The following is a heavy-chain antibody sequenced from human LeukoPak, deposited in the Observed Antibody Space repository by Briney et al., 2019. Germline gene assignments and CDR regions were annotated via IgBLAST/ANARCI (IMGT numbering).Heavy chain of an antibody. CDR1: GFTFSSYA. CDR2: ISGNGAFT. CDR3: ARDVDTAPLGL. V-gene: IGHV3-23*01. Sequence: PGGSLRLSCAASGFTFSSYAMNWVRQAPGKGLEWVSSISGNGAFTYYADSVKGRFTISRDNSKNTLYLQMNSLRAEDTAVYYCARDVDTAPLGLWGQGTLVTVSS. D-gene: IGHD5-18*01. J-gene: IGHJ4*02.